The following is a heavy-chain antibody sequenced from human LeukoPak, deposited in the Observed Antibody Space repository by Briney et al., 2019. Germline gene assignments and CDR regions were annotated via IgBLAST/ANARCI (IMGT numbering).Heavy chain of an antibody. CDR1: GGSISSSSYY. CDR2: IYYSGST. Sequence: SETLSLTCTVSGGSISSSSYYWGWIRQPPGKGLEWIGSIYYSGSTYYNPSLKSRVTISVDTSKNQFSLKLSSVTAADTAVYYCARLGIGLLDYWGQGTLVTVSS. J-gene: IGHJ4*02. D-gene: IGHD2-21*02. CDR3: ARLGIGLLDY. V-gene: IGHV4-39*01.